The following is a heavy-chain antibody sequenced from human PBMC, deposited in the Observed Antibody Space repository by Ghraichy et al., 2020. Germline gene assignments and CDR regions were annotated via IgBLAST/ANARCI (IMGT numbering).Heavy chain of an antibody. CDR3: TRLFGYTYPQSGLDV. J-gene: IGHJ6*02. D-gene: IGHD5-18*01. Sequence: GGSLRLSCTASGFTFGDYAMSWFRQAPGKGLEWVGFIRIKPYGWTTEYSASVKGRFTISRDDSKSIPYLQMNSLKTEDTAVYYCTRLFGYTYPQSGLDVWGLGTTVTVSS. CDR1: GFTFGDYA. CDR2: IRIKPYGWTT. V-gene: IGHV3-49*03.